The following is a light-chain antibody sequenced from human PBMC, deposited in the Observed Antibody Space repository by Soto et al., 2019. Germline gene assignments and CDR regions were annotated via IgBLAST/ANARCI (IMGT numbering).Light chain of an antibody. J-gene: IGLJ2*01. Sequence: QSALTQPRSVSGSPGQSATISCTGTSSDVGGYNYVSWYQQHPGKAPKLMIYDVSKRPSGVPDRFSGSKSGNTASLTISGLQAEDEADYYCCSYAGSPRVFGGGTKLTVL. CDR3: CSYAGSPRV. CDR1: SSDVGGYNY. CDR2: DVS. V-gene: IGLV2-11*01.